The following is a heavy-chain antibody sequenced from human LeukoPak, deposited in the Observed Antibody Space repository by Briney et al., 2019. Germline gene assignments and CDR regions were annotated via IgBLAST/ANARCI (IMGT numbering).Heavy chain of an antibody. CDR3: ASGTASYY. J-gene: IGHJ4*02. V-gene: IGHV3-74*01. CDR2: IKGDGTST. Sequence: PGGSLSLSCAASGFTFSSYWMHWVRQVPGKGLVWVSRIKGDGTSTSYADSVKGRFTISRDNAKNTLYLQMNSLRAEDTAVYYCASGTASYYWGQGTLVTVSS. CDR1: GFTFSSYW.